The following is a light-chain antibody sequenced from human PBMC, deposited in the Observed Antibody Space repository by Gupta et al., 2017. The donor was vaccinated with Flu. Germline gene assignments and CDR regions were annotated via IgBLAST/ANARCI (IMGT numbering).Light chain of an antibody. V-gene: IGLV2-23*01. CDR2: EAS. CDR3: CSYSDIMYAV. CDR1: SSDVGSYNL. J-gene: IGLJ2*01. Sequence: QSALTQPASVSGSPGQSITISCTGTSSDVGSYNLVSWYQQHPGKAPKLVIYEASRRPSGVSNRFSASKSGNTASLTISGLQAEDEANYYCCSYSDIMYAVFGGGTKLTVL.